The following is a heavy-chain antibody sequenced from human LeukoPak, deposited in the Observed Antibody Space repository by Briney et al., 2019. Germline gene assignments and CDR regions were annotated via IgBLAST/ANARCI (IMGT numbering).Heavy chain of an antibody. D-gene: IGHD5-24*01. CDR2: IYYSGST. CDR3: ARGVEMATSYYYYYMDV. V-gene: IGHV4-59*01. J-gene: IGHJ6*03. CDR1: GGSISSYY. Sequence: PSETLSLTCTVSGGSISSYYWSWIRQPPGKGLEWIGYIYYSGSTNYNPSLKSRVTISVDTSKNQFSLKLSSVTAADTAVYYCARGVEMATSYYYYYMDVWGKGTTVTVSS.